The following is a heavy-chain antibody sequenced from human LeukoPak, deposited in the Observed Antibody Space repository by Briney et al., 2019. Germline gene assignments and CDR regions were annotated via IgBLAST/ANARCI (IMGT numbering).Heavy chain of an antibody. CDR2: ISSSGSTT. J-gene: IGHJ4*02. V-gene: IGHV3-48*03. D-gene: IGHD2-15*01. CDR3: AGGYCSGGSCYFDY. CDR1: GSSFSGYE. Sequence: LPGGSLRLSCTASGSSFSGYEMNWVRQAPGKGLEWVSYISSSGSTTYYADSVKGRFTVSRDNAKNSPYLQMNSLRAEDTAVYYCAGGYCSGGSCYFDYWGQGTLVTVSS.